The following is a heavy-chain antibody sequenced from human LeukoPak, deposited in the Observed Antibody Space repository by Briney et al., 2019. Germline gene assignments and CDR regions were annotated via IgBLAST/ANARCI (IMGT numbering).Heavy chain of an antibody. J-gene: IGHJ4*02. CDR1: GFTFSSYV. Sequence: GGSLRLSCAASGFTFSSYVMSWVRQAPGKGLEWVSTISISGGSTYYADSVKGRFTISRDNSKNKLHLQMNSLRAEDTAVYYCATVFVAGPAKPFDNWGQGTLVIVSS. V-gene: IGHV3-23*01. CDR2: ISISGGST. CDR3: ATVFVAGPAKPFDN. D-gene: IGHD6-19*01.